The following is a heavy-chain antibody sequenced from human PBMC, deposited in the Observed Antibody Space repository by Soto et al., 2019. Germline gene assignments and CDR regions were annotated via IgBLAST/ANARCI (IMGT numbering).Heavy chain of an antibody. J-gene: IGHJ4*02. CDR1: GGSINSYF. CDR2: IYHTGSS. Sequence: QVQLQESGPGLVKPSETLSLTCTVSGGSINSYFWSWIRQPPGKGLEWIGYIYHTGSSNYNPSLKRRVTISLDTSKNQVSLKLSSVTAADTAVYYCARDSRVFDTWGLGALVTVSS. CDR3: ARDSRVFDT. V-gene: IGHV4-59*01.